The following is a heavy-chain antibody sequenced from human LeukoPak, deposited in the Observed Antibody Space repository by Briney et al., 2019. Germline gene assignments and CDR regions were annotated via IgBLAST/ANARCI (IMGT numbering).Heavy chain of an antibody. D-gene: IGHD3-9*01. CDR1: GFSINSYD. CDR3: ARADCSASTCYLRRSWFDP. J-gene: IGHJ5*02. CDR2: ISPKSDFI. V-gene: IGHV3-21*01. Sequence: GGSLRLSCTASGFSINSYDMNWVRQAPGKGLEWVSSISPKSDFIYYSDSVRGRFTISRDNADNSLYLQMNILRAEDTAVYYCARADCSASTCYLRRSWFDPWGQGTLVTVSS.